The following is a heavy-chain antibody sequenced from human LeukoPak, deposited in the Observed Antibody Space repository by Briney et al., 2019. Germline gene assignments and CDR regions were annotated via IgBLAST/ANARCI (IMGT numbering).Heavy chain of an antibody. CDR2: IYYSGST. J-gene: IGHJ4*02. V-gene: IGHV4-59*08. D-gene: IGHD6-19*01. CDR3: AGQDRGWGAYFDY. Sequence: SETLSLTCTVSGGSISSYYWSWIRQPPGKGLEWIGYIYYSGSTNYNPSLKSRVTISVDTSKNQFSLKLSSVTAADTAVYYCAGQDRGWGAYFDYWGQGTLVTVSS. CDR1: GGSISSYY.